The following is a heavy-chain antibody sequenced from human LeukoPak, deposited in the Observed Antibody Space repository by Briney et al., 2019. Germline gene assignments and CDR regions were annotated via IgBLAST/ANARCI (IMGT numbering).Heavy chain of an antibody. Sequence: AGGSLRLSCAASGFTLSSYSMNWVRQAPGKGLEWVSSISSSSSYIYYADSVKGRFTISRDNAKNSLYLQMNSLRAEDTAVYYCARDGSVGDTRYYWGQGTLVTVSS. CDR2: ISSSSSYI. CDR3: ARDGSVGDTRYY. V-gene: IGHV3-21*01. J-gene: IGHJ4*02. CDR1: GFTLSSYS. D-gene: IGHD3-10*01.